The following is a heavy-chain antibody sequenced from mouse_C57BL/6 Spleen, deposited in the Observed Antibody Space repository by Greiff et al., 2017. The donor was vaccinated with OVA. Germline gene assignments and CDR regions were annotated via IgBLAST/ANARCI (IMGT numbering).Heavy chain of an antibody. V-gene: IGHV1-81*01. D-gene: IGHD1-1*01. CDR3: ARRGDGRDARDY. Sequence: QVQLQQSGAELARPGASVKLSCKASGYTFTSYGISWVKQRTGQGLEWIGEIYPRSGNTYYNEKFKGKATLTADKSSSTAYMELRSLTAEDSAVYFCARRGDGRDARDYWGQGTSVTVSS. CDR2: IYPRSGNT. CDR1: GYTFTSYG. J-gene: IGHJ4*01.